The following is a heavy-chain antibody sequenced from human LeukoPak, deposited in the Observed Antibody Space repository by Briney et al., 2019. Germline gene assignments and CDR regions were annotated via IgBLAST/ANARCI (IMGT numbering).Heavy chain of an antibody. CDR3: AKGPITFTFGGVKRDFLFHGDFDY. V-gene: IGHV3-23*01. CDR1: GGSFSGYY. CDR2: FVGSGGNK. J-gene: IGHJ4*02. D-gene: IGHD3-16*01. Sequence: PSETLSLTCAVYGGSFSGYYWSWIRQPPGKGLEWVSSFVGSGGNKYYADSVKGRFTISTDNSKNTLYLQMNSLRAEDTAVYYCAKGPITFTFGGVKRDFLFHGDFDYWGQGTLVTVSS.